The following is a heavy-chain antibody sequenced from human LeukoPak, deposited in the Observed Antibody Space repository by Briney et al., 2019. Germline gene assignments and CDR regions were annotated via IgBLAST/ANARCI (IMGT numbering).Heavy chain of an antibody. CDR3: AKDLRVFRNFFDY. CDR2: IRYDGSNK. J-gene: IGHJ4*02. Sequence: GGSLRLSCAASGFTFSSYGMHWVRQAPGNGLEWVAFIRYDGSNKYYADSVKGRFTISRDNSKNTLYLQMNSLRAEDTAVYYCAKDLRVFRNFFDYWGQGTLVTVSS. D-gene: IGHD3-10*01. V-gene: IGHV3-30*02. CDR1: GFTFSSYG.